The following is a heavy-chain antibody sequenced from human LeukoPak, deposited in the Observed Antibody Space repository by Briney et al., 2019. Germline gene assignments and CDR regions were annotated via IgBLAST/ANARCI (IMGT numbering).Heavy chain of an antibody. D-gene: IGHD2-2*01. V-gene: IGHV4-61*02. CDR1: GGSISSGSYY. CDR2: IYTSGST. J-gene: IGHJ5*02. CDR3: ARVIVVPAALAPRRYWFDP. Sequence: SETLSLTCTVSGGSISSGSYYWSWIRQPAGKGLEWIGRIYTSGSTNYNPSLKSRVTISVDTSKNQFSLKLSSVTAADTAVYYCARVIVVPAALAPRRYWFDPWGQGTLVTVSS.